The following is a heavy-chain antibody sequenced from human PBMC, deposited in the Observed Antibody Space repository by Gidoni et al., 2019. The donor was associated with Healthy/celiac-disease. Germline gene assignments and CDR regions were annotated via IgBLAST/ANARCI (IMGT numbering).Heavy chain of an antibody. CDR3: ARDPVDTAMVRFDY. J-gene: IGHJ4*02. D-gene: IGHD5-18*01. CDR1: GFTFSSYG. Sequence: VQLVASGGGVVQPGRSLRLSCAASGFTFSSYGMHWVRQAPGKGLEWVAVIWYDGSNKYYADSVKGRFTISRDNSKNTLYLQMNSLRAEDTAVYYCARDPVDTAMVRFDYWGQGTLVTVSS. V-gene: IGHV3-33*01. CDR2: IWYDGSNK.